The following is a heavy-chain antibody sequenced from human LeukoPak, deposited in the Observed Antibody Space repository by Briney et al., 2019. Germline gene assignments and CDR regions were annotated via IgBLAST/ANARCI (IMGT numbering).Heavy chain of an antibody. V-gene: IGHV3-30*18. CDR1: GFTFSSYG. D-gene: IGHD5-12*01. J-gene: IGHJ4*02. CDR2: ISYDGSNK. CDR3: AKGSGGYSGYDSASEGY. Sequence: PGGSLRLSCAASGFTFSSYGMHWVRQAPGKGLEWVAVISYDGSNKYYADPVKGRFTISRDNSKNTLYLQMNSLRAEDTAVYYCAKGSGGYSGYDSASEGYWGQGTLVTVSS.